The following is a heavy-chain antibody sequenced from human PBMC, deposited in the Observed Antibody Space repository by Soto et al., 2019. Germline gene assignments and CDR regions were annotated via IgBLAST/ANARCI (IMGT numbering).Heavy chain of an antibody. Sequence: GGPVQGSCKGFRYTLTELSMHWGGQAAGKRPGWMGGFDPEDGETIYAQNLQVRVTMTEDTSTDTAYMELSSLRSEDTAVYYCATGLGYCSGGSCYPRHYHYYMDVWGKGTTVTVSS. J-gene: IGHJ6*03. CDR2: FDPEDGET. CDR3: ATGLGYCSGGSCYPRHYHYYMDV. CDR1: RYTLTELS. D-gene: IGHD2-15*01. V-gene: IGHV1-24*01.